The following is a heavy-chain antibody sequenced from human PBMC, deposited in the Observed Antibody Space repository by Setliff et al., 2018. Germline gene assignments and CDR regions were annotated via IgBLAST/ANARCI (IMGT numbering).Heavy chain of an antibody. D-gene: IGHD1-1*01. CDR3: ARTGTYRYFDY. Sequence: SETLSLTCTVSGASLSSGTYYWGWILQPPGKGLEWIGRIYYRGDTYYNASLKGRLTISVDTAQNQFSLRLTSVTAADTAVYYCARTGTYRYFDYWGQGALVTVSS. V-gene: IGHV4-39*01. J-gene: IGHJ4*02. CDR1: GASLSSGTYY. CDR2: IYYRGDT.